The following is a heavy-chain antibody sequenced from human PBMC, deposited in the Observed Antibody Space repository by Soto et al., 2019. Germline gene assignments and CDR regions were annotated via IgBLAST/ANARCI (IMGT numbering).Heavy chain of an antibody. Sequence: GGSLRLSCAASGFTFSSYWMHWVRQAPGKGLVWVSRINSDGSSTSYADSVKGRFTISRDNAKSTLYLQMNSLRAEDTAVYYCARENTWGSWPNFDYWGQGTLVTV. CDR1: GFTFSSYW. CDR3: ARENTWGSWPNFDY. V-gene: IGHV3-74*01. D-gene: IGHD6-13*01. J-gene: IGHJ4*02. CDR2: INSDGSST.